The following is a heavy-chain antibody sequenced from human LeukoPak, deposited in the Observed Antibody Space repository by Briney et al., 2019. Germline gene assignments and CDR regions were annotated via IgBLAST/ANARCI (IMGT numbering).Heavy chain of an antibody. V-gene: IGHV1-2*02. CDR3: ARGNFWRGYYPLDY. J-gene: IGHJ4*02. CDR2: ITAKSGGT. Sequence: ASVKVSCKASGYTFTDYYMQWVRQAPGEGLEWMRCITAKSGGTNYAQKFQGRVIVTRDTSISTAYMELSRLRSDDTAVYYCARGNFWRGYYPLDYWGQGTLVTVSS. D-gene: IGHD3-3*01. CDR1: GYTFTDYY.